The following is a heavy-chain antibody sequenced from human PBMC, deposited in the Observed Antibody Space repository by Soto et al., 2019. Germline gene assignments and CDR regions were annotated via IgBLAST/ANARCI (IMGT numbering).Heavy chain of an antibody. CDR1: GFTFSSYW. V-gene: IGHV3-7*01. D-gene: IGHD2-2*01. Sequence: RGSLRLSCAASGFTFSSYWMSWVRQAPGKGLEWVANIKQDGSEKYYVDSVKGRFTISRDNAKNSLYLQMNSLRAEDTDVYYCERELVVVPADSVGYLDYWGQGSLVYVSS. CDR3: ERELVVVPADSVGYLDY. J-gene: IGHJ4*03. CDR2: IKQDGSEK.